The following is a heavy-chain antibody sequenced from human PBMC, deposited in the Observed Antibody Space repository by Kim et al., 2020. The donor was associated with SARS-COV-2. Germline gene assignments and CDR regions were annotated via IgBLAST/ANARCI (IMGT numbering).Heavy chain of an antibody. D-gene: IGHD6-13*01. CDR1: GYTFTSYD. Sequence: ASVKVSCKASGYTFTSYDINWVRQATGQGLEWMGWMNPNSGNTGYAQKFQGRVTMTRNTSISTAYMELSSLRSEDTAVYYCARGPYRYSSSWWNWFDPWGQGTLVTVSS. CDR2: MNPNSGNT. CDR3: ARGPYRYSSSWWNWFDP. J-gene: IGHJ5*02. V-gene: IGHV1-8*01.